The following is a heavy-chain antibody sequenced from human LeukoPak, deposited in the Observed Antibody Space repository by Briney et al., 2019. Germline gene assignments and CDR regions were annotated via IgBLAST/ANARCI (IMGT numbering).Heavy chain of an antibody. CDR3: ASTRFLTFGEVIVHYYFDY. CDR2: ISAYNGNT. V-gene: IGHV1-18*01. D-gene: IGHD3-16*02. J-gene: IGHJ4*02. Sequence: ASVKVSCKASGYTFTSYGISWVRQAPGQGLEWMGWISAYNGNTNYAQKLQGRVTMTTDTSTSTAYMELRSLRSDDTAVYYCASTRFLTFGEVIVHYYFDYWGQGTLVTVSS. CDR1: GYTFTSYG.